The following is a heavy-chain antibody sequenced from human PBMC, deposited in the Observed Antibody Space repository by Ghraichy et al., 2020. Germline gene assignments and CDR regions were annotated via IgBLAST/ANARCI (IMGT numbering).Heavy chain of an antibody. V-gene: IGHV3-48*03. CDR1: GFTFSSYA. CDR2: IGIISSNV. Sequence: GGSLRLSCAASGFTFSSYALNWVRQAPGKGLDWVSNIGIISSNVYYTDSVKGRLTISRDNAKNSLYLQMNSLRAEDTAVYYCARSATMIGVVYVMAFGIWGQGTMVTVSA. J-gene: IGHJ3*02. CDR3: ARSATMIGVVYVMAFGI. D-gene: IGHD3-22*01.